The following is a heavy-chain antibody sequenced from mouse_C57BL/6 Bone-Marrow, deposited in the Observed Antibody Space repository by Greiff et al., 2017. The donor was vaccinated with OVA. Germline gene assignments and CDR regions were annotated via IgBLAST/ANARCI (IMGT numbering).Heavy chain of an antibody. CDR1: GFTFSDYG. CDR3: ARLSNWGDAMEY. Sequence: EVMLVESGGGLVQPGGSLKLSCAASGFTFSDYGMAWVRQAPRKGPEWVAFISNLAYSIYYADTVTGRFTISRENAKNTLYLEMSSLRSEDTAMYYCARLSNWGDAMEYWGQGTSVTVSS. CDR2: ISNLAYSI. V-gene: IGHV5-15*04. D-gene: IGHD4-1*01. J-gene: IGHJ4*01.